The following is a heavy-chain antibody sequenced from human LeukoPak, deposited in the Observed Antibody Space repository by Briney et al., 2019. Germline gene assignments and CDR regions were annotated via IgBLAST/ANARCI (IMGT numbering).Heavy chain of an antibody. CDR3: AAYISGVPH. CDR1: GFTVSVHY. D-gene: IGHD2-2*02. CDR2: ISTAGNT. J-gene: IGHJ4*02. V-gene: IGHV3-53*01. Sequence: GSLRLSCAASGFTVSVHYMSWVRQAPGKGLEWVSVISTAGNTNYADSLRGRFTISRDTSKNTLYLQMDSLRADDTAVYYCAAYISGVPHWGQGTLVTVSS.